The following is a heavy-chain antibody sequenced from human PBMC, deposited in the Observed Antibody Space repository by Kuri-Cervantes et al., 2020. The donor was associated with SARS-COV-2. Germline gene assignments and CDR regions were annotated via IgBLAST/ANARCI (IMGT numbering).Heavy chain of an antibody. D-gene: IGHD5-12*01. CDR2: ISSSSSTI. CDR1: GFTFSSYS. V-gene: IGHV3-48*02. CDR3: ARDANYGSRLPRKFDY. Sequence: LSLTCAASGFTFSSYSMNWVRQAPGKGLEWVSYISSSSSTIYYADSVKGRFTISRDNAKNSLYLQMNSLRDEDTAVYYCARDANYGSRLPRKFDYWGQGTLGTGAS. J-gene: IGHJ4*02.